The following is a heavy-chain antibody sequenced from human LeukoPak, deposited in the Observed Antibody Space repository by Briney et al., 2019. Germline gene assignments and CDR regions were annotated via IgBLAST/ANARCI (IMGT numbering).Heavy chain of an antibody. D-gene: IGHD2-2*01. Sequence: SETLSLTCTVSGGSVSSGSYCWSWIRQPPGKGLEWIGYIYYSGSTNYNPSLKSRVTISVDTSKNQFSLKLSSVTAADTAVYYCAREDGTRFDYWGQGTLVTVSS. CDR2: IYYSGST. J-gene: IGHJ4*02. V-gene: IGHV4-61*01. CDR1: GGSVSSGSYC. CDR3: AREDGTRFDY.